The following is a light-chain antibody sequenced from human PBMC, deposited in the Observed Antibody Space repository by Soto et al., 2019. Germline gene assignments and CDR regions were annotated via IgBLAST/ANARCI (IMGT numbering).Light chain of an antibody. CDR3: QQRHMWPIT. V-gene: IGKV3-11*01. Sequence: EIVLTQSPATLSVSPGERATLSCRASQSVAGNLAWYQHKPGQAPRLLIYDAYNRATGIPPRFSGSGSGTDFTLTISSLEPEDSAVYYCQQRHMWPITFGQGTRLEIK. CDR1: QSVAGN. J-gene: IGKJ5*01. CDR2: DAY.